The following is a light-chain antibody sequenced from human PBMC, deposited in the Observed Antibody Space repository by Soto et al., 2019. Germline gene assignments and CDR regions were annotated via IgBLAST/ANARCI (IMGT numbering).Light chain of an antibody. CDR3: HQDYDLPPT. V-gene: IGKV3D-7*01. CDR1: QSISNTY. Sequence: EIVMTQSPGTLSLSPGGRDTLSCRASQSISNTYVSWYQQQPGPAPRLLIYGASTRATGIPARFSGSGSGTDFTLSISSLQPDYFAVYYCHQDYDLPPTLAGGTKVDIK. J-gene: IGKJ4*01. CDR2: GAS.